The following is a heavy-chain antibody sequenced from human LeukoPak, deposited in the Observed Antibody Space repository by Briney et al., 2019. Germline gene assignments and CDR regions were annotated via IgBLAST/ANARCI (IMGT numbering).Heavy chain of an antibody. Sequence: ASVTVSFKASGYTFTSYDINWVRQATGQGLEWVGWMNPNSGNTGYAQKFQGRVTMTRNTSISTAYMELSSLRSEDTAVYYCARTGYSSSWRVYYYYGMDVWGQGTTVTVSS. CDR1: GYTFTSYD. CDR2: MNPNSGNT. J-gene: IGHJ6*02. D-gene: IGHD6-13*01. V-gene: IGHV1-8*01. CDR3: ARTGYSSSWRVYYYYGMDV.